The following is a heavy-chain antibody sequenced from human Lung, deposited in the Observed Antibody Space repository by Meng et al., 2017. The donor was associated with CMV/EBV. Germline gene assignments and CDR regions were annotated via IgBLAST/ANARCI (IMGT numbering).Heavy chain of an antibody. CDR3: AIRWRYGNGPYFDY. Sequence: GGSXRLXXKYFGYSFTNCWIGWVRQMPGKGLEWMGIINPGDSDTQYRASFQGQVTISADKSINTAYLQWGSLKASDTAMYYCAIRWRYGNGPYFDYWGQGAXVTVSS. D-gene: IGHD2-8*01. CDR2: INPGDSDT. J-gene: IGHJ4*02. CDR1: GYSFTNCW. V-gene: IGHV5-51*01.